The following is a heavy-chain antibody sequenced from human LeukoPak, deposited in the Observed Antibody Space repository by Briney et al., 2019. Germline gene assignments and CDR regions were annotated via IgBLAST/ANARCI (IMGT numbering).Heavy chain of an antibody. CDR2: INPNNGDT. CDR3: ARARDGYNLYVY. J-gene: IGHJ4*02. Sequence: ASVKVSCKASGYTFTDYYIYWVRQAPGQGLEWMGWINPNNGDTNYAQEFQGRVTMTRDTPISTAYMELSRLRSDDTAVYYCARARDGYNLYVYWGQGTLVTVSS. CDR1: GYTFTDYY. V-gene: IGHV1-2*02. D-gene: IGHD5-24*01.